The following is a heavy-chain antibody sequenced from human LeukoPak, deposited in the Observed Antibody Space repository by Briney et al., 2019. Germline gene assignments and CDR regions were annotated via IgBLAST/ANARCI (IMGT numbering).Heavy chain of an antibody. D-gene: IGHD3-3*01. V-gene: IGHV1-69*13. CDR3: ARDDRITIFGVVPPYAFDI. J-gene: IGHJ3*02. CDR2: IIPIFGTA. CDR1: GGTFSSYA. Sequence: GASVKVSCKASGGTFSSYAISWVRQAPGQGLEWMGGIIPIFGTANYAQKFQGRVTITADESTSTAYMELSSRRSEDTAVYYCARDDRITIFGVVPPYAFDICGKGPMVPVSS.